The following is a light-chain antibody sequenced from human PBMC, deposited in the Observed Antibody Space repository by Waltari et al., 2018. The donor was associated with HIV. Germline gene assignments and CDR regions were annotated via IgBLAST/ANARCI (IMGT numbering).Light chain of an antibody. CDR2: GAS. CDR3: QQYGSSTRT. J-gene: IGKJ1*01. CDR1: KSVSSSS. Sequence: EIVLTQSQGTLAVSAGEGATLSCRASKSVSSSSLAWYQQKPGQAPRLLIYGASSRSTGIPDRFSCSGSVADFTLTISRLEPEYFAVYYCQQYGSSTRTFGQGTKVDIK. V-gene: IGKV3-20*01.